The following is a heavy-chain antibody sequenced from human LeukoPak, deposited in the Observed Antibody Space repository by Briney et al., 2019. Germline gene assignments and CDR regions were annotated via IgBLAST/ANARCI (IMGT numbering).Heavy chain of an antibody. CDR3: ARVARCTSCFDVDY. CDR1: GGSISSSHW. J-gene: IGHJ4*02. V-gene: IGHV4-4*02. D-gene: IGHD2-2*01. CDR2: FFLKGST. Sequence: PSETLSLTCAVSGGSISSSHWWSWVRPPPGKGLEWIGSFFLKGSTYYNPSLKSRVTISVDTSKNQFSLTLSSVTAADTAVYYCARVARCTSCFDVDYWGQGTLVTVSS.